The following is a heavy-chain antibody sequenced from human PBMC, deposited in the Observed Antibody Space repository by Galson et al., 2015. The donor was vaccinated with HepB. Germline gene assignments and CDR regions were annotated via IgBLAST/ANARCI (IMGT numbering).Heavy chain of an antibody. CDR1: GFTFSTYW. Sequence: SLRLSCAASGFTFSTYWMHWVRQAPGKGLEWVSGITWNTGNIGYADSVKGRFTISRDNAKNSLYLQMNSLGAEDTALYYCAKDMLPTVTTGAVDVWGKGPRSPSPQ. CDR2: ITWNTGNI. D-gene: IGHD4-17*01. CDR3: AKDMLPTVTTGAVDV. J-gene: IGHJ6*01. V-gene: IGHV3-9*01.